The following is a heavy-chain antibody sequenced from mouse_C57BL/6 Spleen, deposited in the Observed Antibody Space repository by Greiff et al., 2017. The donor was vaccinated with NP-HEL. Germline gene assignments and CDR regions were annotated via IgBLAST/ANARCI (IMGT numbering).Heavy chain of an antibody. CDR1: GYAFSSYW. CDR2: IYPGDGDT. V-gene: IGHV1-80*01. CDR3: ARWRNPYAMDY. J-gene: IGHJ4*01. Sequence: QVQLQQSGAELVKPGASVKISCKASGYAFSSYWMNWVKQRPGKGLEWIGQIYPGDGDTNYNGKFKGKATLTADKSSSTAYMQLSSLTSEDSAVYFCARWRNPYAMDYWGQGTSVTVSS.